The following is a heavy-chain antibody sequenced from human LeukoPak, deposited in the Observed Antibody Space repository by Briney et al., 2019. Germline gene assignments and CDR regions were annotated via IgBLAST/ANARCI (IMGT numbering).Heavy chain of an antibody. V-gene: IGHV1-18*04. D-gene: IGHD2-2*01. CDR1: GSTFTIYG. Sequence: AAGKVSCKSSGSTFTIYGIWWMRQGPGPGLEWMGWISAYNGNTNDAQKLQGRVTMTTDTSKSKAYMELRSLRSDDTAVYYCARDLEEYCSSTSCYAGPDAFDIWGQGTMVTVSS. CDR2: ISAYNGNT. J-gene: IGHJ3*02. CDR3: ARDLEEYCSSTSCYAGPDAFDI.